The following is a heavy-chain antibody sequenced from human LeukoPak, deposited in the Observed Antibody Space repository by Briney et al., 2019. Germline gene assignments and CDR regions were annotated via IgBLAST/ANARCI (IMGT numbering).Heavy chain of an antibody. V-gene: IGHV6-1*01. J-gene: IGHJ4*02. CDR1: ADSVSSNSAA. D-gene: IGHD5-18*01. CDR2: TYYRSKWYN. Sequence: SQTLSLTCASSADSVSSNSAAWNWIRQSPSRGLEWLERTYYRSKWYNDYAVSVKSRITINPDTSKNQFSLQLNSVTPEDTAVYYCARSGYSYGPLDYWGQGTLVTVSS. CDR3: ARSGYSYGPLDY.